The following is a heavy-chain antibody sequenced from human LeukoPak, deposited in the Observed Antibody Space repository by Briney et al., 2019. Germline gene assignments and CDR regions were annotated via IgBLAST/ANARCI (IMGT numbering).Heavy chain of an antibody. J-gene: IGHJ4*02. Sequence: PGGSLRLSCAASGFIFSSYAMTWVRQAPGKGLEWVANILPDGSKKYYLDSVKGRFTISRDNPTNSLYLQINNLRAEDTALYYRGRLAHNAWYAVDHWGQGTLVTVSS. D-gene: IGHD6-13*01. CDR2: ILPDGSKK. CDR1: GFIFSSYA. CDR3: GRLAHNAWYAVDH. V-gene: IGHV3-7*01.